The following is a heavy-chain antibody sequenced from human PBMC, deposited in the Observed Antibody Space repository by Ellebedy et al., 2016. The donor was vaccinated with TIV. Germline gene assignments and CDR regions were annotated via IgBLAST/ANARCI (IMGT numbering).Heavy chain of an antibody. J-gene: IGHJ4*02. CDR1: GFTFNNYG. CDR2: IWYDGSNK. Sequence: GESLKISCTASGFTFNNYGIHWVRQAPGKGLEWVAVIWYDGSNKYYADSVKGRFTISRDNSKNTLYLQINSLRAEDTAVYYCARDRAARTVTSYFDYWGQGTLVTVSS. CDR3: ARDRAARTVTSYFDY. V-gene: IGHV3-33*01. D-gene: IGHD6-6*01.